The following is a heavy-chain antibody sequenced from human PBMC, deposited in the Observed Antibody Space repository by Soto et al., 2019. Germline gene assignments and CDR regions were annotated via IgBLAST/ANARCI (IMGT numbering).Heavy chain of an antibody. J-gene: IGHJ4*02. CDR2: IIPIFGTA. CDR1: GGTFSSYA. CDR3: ARAQSPYDILTGYYNNTFDY. D-gene: IGHD3-9*01. V-gene: IGHV1-69*13. Sequence: GASVKVSCKASGGTFSSYAISWVRQAPGQGLEWMGGIIPIFGTANYAQKFQGRVTITADESTSAAYMELSNLRSEDTAVYYCARAQSPYDILTGYYNNTFDYWGQGTLVTVSS.